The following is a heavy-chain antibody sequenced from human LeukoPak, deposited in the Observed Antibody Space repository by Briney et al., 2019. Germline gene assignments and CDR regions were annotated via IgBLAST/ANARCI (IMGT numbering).Heavy chain of an antibody. CDR2: IYYSGYT. D-gene: IGHD3-10*01. J-gene: IGHJ6*03. Sequence: SETLSLSCTVSGGSISSYYWSWIRQPPGKGLEWIGYIYYSGYTNYNPSLKSRVTISVDTSKNQFSLKLSSVTAADTAVYYCARTTMVRGTYYMDVWGKGTTVTISS. V-gene: IGHV4-59*01. CDR1: GGSISSYY. CDR3: ARTTMVRGTYYMDV.